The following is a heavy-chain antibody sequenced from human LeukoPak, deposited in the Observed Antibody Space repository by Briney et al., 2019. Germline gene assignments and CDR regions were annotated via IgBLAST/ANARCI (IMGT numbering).Heavy chain of an antibody. Sequence: GESLKISCKGPRHSFHSQWIGWVRQMPGKGLEWMGIIYPDDSDTRYSPSFQGQVTISADKSISTAYLQWNSLEASDSAVYYCARRGDSDFRIDWGQGTLVTVSS. V-gene: IGHV5-51*01. D-gene: IGHD2-21*02. CDR1: RHSFHSQW. CDR2: IYPDDSDT. CDR3: ARRGDSDFRID. J-gene: IGHJ4*02.